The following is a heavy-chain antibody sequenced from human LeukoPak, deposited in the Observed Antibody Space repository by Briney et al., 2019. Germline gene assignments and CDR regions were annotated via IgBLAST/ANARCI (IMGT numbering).Heavy chain of an antibody. CDR3: ASSHSSGWDP. CDR1: GYIFAGSY. Sequence: GASVKVSCKASGYIFAGSYMHWVRQAPGHGLEWMGWINPNTGGTNYAQKLQGRVTMTTDTSTSTAYMELRSLRSDDTAVYYCASSHSSGWDPWGQGTLVTVSS. V-gene: IGHV1-2*02. D-gene: IGHD6-19*01. CDR2: INPNTGGT. J-gene: IGHJ5*02.